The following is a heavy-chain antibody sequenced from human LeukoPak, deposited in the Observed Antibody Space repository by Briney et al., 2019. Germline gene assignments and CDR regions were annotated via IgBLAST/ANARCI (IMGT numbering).Heavy chain of an antibody. D-gene: IGHD5-18*01. Sequence: SVKVSCKASGGTFSSYAISWVRQAPGQGLEWMGGIIPIFGTANYAQKFHGRVTITADESTSTAYMELSSLRSEDTAVYSCARDPGGYSYGYTYWGQGTLVIVSS. V-gene: IGHV1-69*13. CDR3: ARDPGGYSYGYTY. CDR1: GGTFSSYA. J-gene: IGHJ4*02. CDR2: IIPIFGTA.